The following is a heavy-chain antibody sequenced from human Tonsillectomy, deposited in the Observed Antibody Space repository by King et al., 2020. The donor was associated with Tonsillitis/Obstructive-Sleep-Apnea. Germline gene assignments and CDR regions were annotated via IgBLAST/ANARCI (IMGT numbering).Heavy chain of an antibody. Sequence: VQLVESGGGLVQPGGSLRLSCAASGFTFSSYAMSWVRQAPGKGLEWVSAISGSGGSTYYADSVKGRFTISRDNSKNTLYLQMNSLRAEDTAVYYCAKGRGRGGVPAATLFDYWGQGTLVTVSS. CDR1: GFTFSSYA. CDR2: ISGSGGST. CDR3: AKGRGRGGVPAATLFDY. V-gene: IGHV3-23*04. D-gene: IGHD2-2*01. J-gene: IGHJ4*02.